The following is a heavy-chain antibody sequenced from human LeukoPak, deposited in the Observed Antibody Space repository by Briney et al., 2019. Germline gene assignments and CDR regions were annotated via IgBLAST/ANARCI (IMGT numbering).Heavy chain of an antibody. D-gene: IGHD3-22*01. V-gene: IGHV1-18*01. Sequence: ASVKVSCKASGYTFTSYGISWVRQAPGQGLEWMGWISAYNGNTNYAQKLQGRVTMTTDTSTSTAYMELRSLRSDDTAVYYCARAHNYYDSSGHHFDYWGQGTLVTVSS. CDR1: GYTFTSYG. CDR3: ARAHNYYDSSGHHFDY. J-gene: IGHJ4*02. CDR2: ISAYNGNT.